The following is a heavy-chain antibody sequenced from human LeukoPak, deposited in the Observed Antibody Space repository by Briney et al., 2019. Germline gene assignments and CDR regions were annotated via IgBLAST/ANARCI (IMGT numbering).Heavy chain of an antibody. CDR3: ARAYYDFWTNWFDP. V-gene: IGHV1-2*02. J-gene: IGHJ5*02. CDR1: GYTFTGYY. D-gene: IGHD3-3*01. CDR2: INPNSGGT. Sequence: ASVKVSCKASGYTFTGYYMHWVRQAPGQGLEWMGWINPNSGGTNYAQNFQGRVTMTRDTSISTAYMELSSLISDDTAVYYCARAYYDFWTNWFDPWGQGTLVTVSS.